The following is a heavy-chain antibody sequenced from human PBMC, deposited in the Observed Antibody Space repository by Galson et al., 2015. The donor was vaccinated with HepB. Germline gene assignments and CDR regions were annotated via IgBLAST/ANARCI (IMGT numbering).Heavy chain of an antibody. V-gene: IGHV3-9*01. CDR3: AKDISGTGYSSGWYGVAYFQH. CDR1: GFTFDDYA. Sequence: SLRLSCAASGFTFDDYAMHWVRQAPGKGLEWVSGISWDSGSIGYADSVKGRFTISRDNAKNSLYLQMNSLRAEDTALYYCAKDISGTGYSSGWYGVAYFQHWGQGTLVTVSS. J-gene: IGHJ1*01. D-gene: IGHD6-19*01. CDR2: ISWDSGSI.